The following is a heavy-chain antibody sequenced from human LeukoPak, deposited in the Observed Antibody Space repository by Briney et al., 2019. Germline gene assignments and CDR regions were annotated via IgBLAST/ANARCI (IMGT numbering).Heavy chain of an antibody. CDR1: GYTLTSYY. D-gene: IGHD7-27*01. Sequence: ASVKVSCKASGYTLTSYYMHWVRQAPGQGLEWMGIINPSGGSTSYAQKFQGRVTMTRDTSTSTAYMELSSLRSDDTAVYYCARGPPNWGYDYWGPGTLVTVSS. V-gene: IGHV1-46*01. CDR3: ARGPPNWGYDY. CDR2: INPSGGST. J-gene: IGHJ4*02.